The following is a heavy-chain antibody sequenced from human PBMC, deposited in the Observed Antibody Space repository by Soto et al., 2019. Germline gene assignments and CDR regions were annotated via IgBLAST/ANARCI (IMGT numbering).Heavy chain of an antibody. V-gene: IGHV3-30*18. CDR3: AKDRGYYDSSGYYN. Sequence: PGGSLRLSCAASGFTFPDYWMHWVRQAPGKGLEWVAVISYDGSNKYYADSVKGRFTISRDNSKNTLYLQMNSLRAEDTAVYYCAKDRGYYDSSGYYNWGQGTLVTVSS. CDR1: GFTFPDYW. J-gene: IGHJ4*02. D-gene: IGHD3-22*01. CDR2: ISYDGSNK.